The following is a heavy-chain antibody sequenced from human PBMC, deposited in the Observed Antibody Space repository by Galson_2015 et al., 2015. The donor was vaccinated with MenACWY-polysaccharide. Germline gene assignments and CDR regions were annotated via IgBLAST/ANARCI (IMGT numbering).Heavy chain of an antibody. V-gene: IGHV3-74*01. Sequence: SLRISCAASGFSFSNYWMHWVRQAPGKGLVWVSRINPDGSNTNYADSVKGRFTISRDNAKNTLFLQMNSLRAEETALYYCVRQYTSGWYLRYDYWGQGTLVTVSS. CDR1: GFSFSNYW. D-gene: IGHD6-19*01. J-gene: IGHJ4*02. CDR2: INPDGSNT. CDR3: VRQYTSGWYLRYDY.